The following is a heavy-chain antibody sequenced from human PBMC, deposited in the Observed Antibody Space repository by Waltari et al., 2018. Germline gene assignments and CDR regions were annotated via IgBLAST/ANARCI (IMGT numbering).Heavy chain of an antibody. D-gene: IGHD6-13*01. CDR2: IRYDGGVK. J-gene: IGHJ4*02. CDR3: ARENYNGAAGDY. V-gene: IGHV3-7*01. Sequence: EVQLVESGGGLVQPGGSLRLSCATSGFRFSDSWMSWVRQAPGKGLEWLANIRYDGGVKDIVDSVKCRFTVSRDNAENSLFLHMNSLRVEDTAVYYCARENYNGAAGDYWGQGTLVTVSS. CDR1: GFRFSDSW.